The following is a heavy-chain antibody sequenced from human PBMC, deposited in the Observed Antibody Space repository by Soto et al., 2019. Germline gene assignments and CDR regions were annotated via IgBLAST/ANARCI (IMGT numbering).Heavy chain of an antibody. D-gene: IGHD4-17*01. CDR1: CYTLTSYG. V-gene: IGHV1-8*02. Sequence: AAVKVSCKACCYTLTSYGISWVRPAPGQGLEWMGWMNPNSGNTGYAQKFQGRVTMTRNTSISTAYMELSSLRSEDTAMYYCARSTNDYGDRHWGQGTLVTVSS. J-gene: IGHJ4*02. CDR3: ARSTNDYGDRH. CDR2: MNPNSGNT.